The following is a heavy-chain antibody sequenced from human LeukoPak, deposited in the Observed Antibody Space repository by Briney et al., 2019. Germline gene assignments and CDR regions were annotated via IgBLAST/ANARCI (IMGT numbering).Heavy chain of an antibody. CDR3: ARIFPPARGSGSYSFDY. CDR2: MNPNSGNT. D-gene: IGHD3-10*01. J-gene: IGHJ4*02. Sequence: ASVKVSCKASGYTFTSYDINWVRQATGQGLEWMGWMNPNSGNTGYAQKFQGRVTMTRNTSISTAYMELSSLRSEDTAVYYCARIFPPARGSGSYSFDYWGQGTLVTVSS. V-gene: IGHV1-8*01. CDR1: GYTFTSYD.